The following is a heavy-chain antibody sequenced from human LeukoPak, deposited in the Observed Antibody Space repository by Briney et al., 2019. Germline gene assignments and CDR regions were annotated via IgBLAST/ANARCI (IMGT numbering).Heavy chain of an antibody. CDR2: IYANNST. Sequence: GGSLRLSCAASGFTVSNNYMTWVRQAPGKGLEWVSVIYANNSTYYSDSVKGRFTISRDNSKNTLYLQMNSLRAEDTAVFYCARGISLMIVAPGYWGQGTLVTVSS. V-gene: IGHV3-53*01. J-gene: IGHJ4*02. CDR3: ARGISLMIVAPGY. CDR1: GFTVSNNY. D-gene: IGHD3-22*01.